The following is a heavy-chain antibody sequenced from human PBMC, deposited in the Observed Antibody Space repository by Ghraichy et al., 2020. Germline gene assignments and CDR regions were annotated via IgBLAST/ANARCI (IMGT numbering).Heavy chain of an antibody. J-gene: IGHJ6*02. Sequence: SETLSLTCAVYGGSFGGYFWSWIRQPPGKGLEWIGEINHSGSTNYNPSLKSRVTISVDTSKNQFSLKLSSVTAADTAVFYCARNYGSGSYYNAHYYYYGMDVWGQGTTVTVSS. V-gene: IGHV4-34*01. CDR1: GGSFGGYF. CDR2: INHSGST. CDR3: ARNYGSGSYYNAHYYYYGMDV. D-gene: IGHD3-10*01.